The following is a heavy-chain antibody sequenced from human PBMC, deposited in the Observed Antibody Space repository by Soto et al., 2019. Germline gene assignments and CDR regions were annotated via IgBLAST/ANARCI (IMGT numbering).Heavy chain of an antibody. CDR2: INHVGGT. Sequence: PAETLSRTCACYCGFLSESYWTWIRHPPGKGLEWIGEINHVGGTNYNPSLKSRVTMSVDTSQNQFSLRLISVTAADTAMYFCVRIRYQLPSSVLWLDPWGQGTPVTVS. CDR3: VRIRYQLPSSVLWLDP. V-gene: IGHV4-34*01. CDR1: CGFLSESY. J-gene: IGHJ5*02. D-gene: IGHD3-16*01.